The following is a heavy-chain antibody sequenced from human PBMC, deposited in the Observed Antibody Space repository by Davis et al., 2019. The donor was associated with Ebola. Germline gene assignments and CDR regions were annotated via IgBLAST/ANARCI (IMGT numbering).Heavy chain of an antibody. Sequence: ASVKVSCKASGFTFTDHYIQWVRQAPGQGLEWMGLITPSSGSTTYAQGFQGRVTMTRDTSTGTVFMDLSSLRSEDTAVYYCAKASSDIYGSNGLWWSWFDPWGQGTLVTVSS. V-gene: IGHV1-46*01. CDR3: AKASSDIYGSNGLWWSWFDP. CDR1: GFTFTDHY. J-gene: IGHJ5*02. CDR2: ITPSSGST. D-gene: IGHD2-8*01.